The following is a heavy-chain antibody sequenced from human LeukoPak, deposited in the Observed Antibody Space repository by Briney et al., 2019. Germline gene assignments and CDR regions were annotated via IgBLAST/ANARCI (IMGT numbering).Heavy chain of an antibody. CDR1: GFTFSSYA. J-gene: IGHJ6*03. CDR2: ISGSGGST. V-gene: IGHV3-23*01. Sequence: PGGSLRLSCAASGFTFSSYAMSWVRQAPGKGLEWVSAISGSGGSTYYADSVKGRFTISRDNSKNTLYLQMNSLRAEDTAVYYCAKPGEIFGVVILKVYMDVWGKGTTVTVSS. D-gene: IGHD3-3*01. CDR3: AKPGEIFGVVILKVYMDV.